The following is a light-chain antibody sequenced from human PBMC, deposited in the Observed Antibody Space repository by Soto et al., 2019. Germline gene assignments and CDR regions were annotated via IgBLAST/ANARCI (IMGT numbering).Light chain of an antibody. V-gene: IGKV1-39*01. CDR2: GAS. Sequence: DLQMPQSRSSLSAAXXDIVXITCRASQTISSAYVNGDQQRAGNAPKXXLYGASSLQSGVPSRFSGSGAGTDFSLTSSSLQPADFATYYCQQSPNTTWTFGQGTKVEIK. CDR3: QQSPNTTWT. CDR1: QTISSAY. J-gene: IGKJ1*01.